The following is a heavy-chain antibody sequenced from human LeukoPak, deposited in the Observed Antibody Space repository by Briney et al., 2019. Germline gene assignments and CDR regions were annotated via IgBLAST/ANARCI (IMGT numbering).Heavy chain of an antibody. D-gene: IGHD3-22*01. CDR1: GYSFTSYW. CDR2: IYPGDSDT. Sequence: PGESLKISCKGSGYSFTSYWIGWVRQMPGKGLEWMGIIYPGDSDTRYSPSFQGQVTISADKSISTAYLQWSSLKASDTAIYYCARGDSSGYLPKPDPTFDYWGQGTLVTVSS. V-gene: IGHV5-51*01. J-gene: IGHJ4*02. CDR3: ARGDSSGYLPKPDPTFDY.